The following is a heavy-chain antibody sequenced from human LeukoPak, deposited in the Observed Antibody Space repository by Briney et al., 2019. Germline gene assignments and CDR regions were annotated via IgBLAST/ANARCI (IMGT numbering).Heavy chain of an antibody. D-gene: IGHD4-23*01. CDR1: GYTFTSYY. V-gene: IGHV1-46*01. CDR2: INPSGGST. J-gene: IGHJ4*02. Sequence: ASVKVSCKASGYTFTSYYMHWVRQAPGQGLEWMGIINPSGGSTSYAQKFQGRVTMTRDMSTSTVYMELSSLRSEDTAVYYCARDLGSIGGNEAGFDYLGQGTLVTVSS. CDR3: ARDLGSIGGNEAGFDY.